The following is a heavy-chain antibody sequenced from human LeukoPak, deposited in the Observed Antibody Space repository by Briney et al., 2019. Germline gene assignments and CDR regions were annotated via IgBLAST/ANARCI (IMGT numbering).Heavy chain of an antibody. CDR3: AKSLYGSGSYYNWFDP. Sequence: SETLSLTCTVSGASISSDYWNWIRQPPGKGLEWIGSIYHSGSTYYNPSLKSRVTISVDTSKNQFSLKLSSVTAADTAVYYCAKSLYGSGSYYNWFDPWGQGTLVTVSS. V-gene: IGHV4-59*04. CDR2: IYHSGST. CDR1: GASISSDY. D-gene: IGHD3-10*01. J-gene: IGHJ5*02.